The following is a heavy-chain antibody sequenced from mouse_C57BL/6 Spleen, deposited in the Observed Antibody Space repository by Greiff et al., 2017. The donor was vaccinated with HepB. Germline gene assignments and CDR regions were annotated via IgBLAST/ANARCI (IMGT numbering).Heavy chain of an antibody. Sequence: QVQLKESGAELAKPGASVKLSCKASGYTFTSYWMHWVKQRPGQGLEWIGYINPSSGYTKYNQKFKDKATLTADNSSSTAYMQLSSLTYEDSAVYYCARDYYGSNWYFDVWGTGTTVTVSS. V-gene: IGHV1-7*01. CDR2: INPSSGYT. CDR1: GYTFTSYW. D-gene: IGHD1-1*01. J-gene: IGHJ1*03. CDR3: ARDYYGSNWYFDV.